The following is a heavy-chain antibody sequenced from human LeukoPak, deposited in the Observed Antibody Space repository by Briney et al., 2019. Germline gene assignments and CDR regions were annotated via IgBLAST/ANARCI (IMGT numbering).Heavy chain of an antibody. Sequence: SETLSLTCTVSGYSISSGYYWGWLRQPPEEGLEWVGTIYHSGSTYYNPSLKSRVTISVDTSKNQFSLKLTSVTAADTAVYYCARVRGYCSSTICYRYYFDYWGQGTLVTVSS. D-gene: IGHD2-2*01. CDR2: IYHSGST. V-gene: IGHV4-38-2*02. J-gene: IGHJ4*02. CDR3: ARVRGYCSSTICYRYYFDY. CDR1: GYSISSGYY.